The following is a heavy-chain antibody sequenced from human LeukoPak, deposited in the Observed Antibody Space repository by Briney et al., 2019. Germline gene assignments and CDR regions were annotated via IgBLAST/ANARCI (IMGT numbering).Heavy chain of an antibody. CDR1: GSAFSSSG. Sequence: GVSLRLFCASSGSAFSSSGMHWVRQAPGKGLEGVAVIWYDGSNEYYADSVKGRSTISRDNSKNTLYLQMNSLRAEDTAVYYCAKDYGWNAIVRATAGFDFWGQGTLVTVSS. J-gene: IGHJ4*02. V-gene: IGHV3-30*02. CDR3: AKDYGWNAIVRATAGFDF. CDR2: IWYDGSNE. D-gene: IGHD1-26*01.